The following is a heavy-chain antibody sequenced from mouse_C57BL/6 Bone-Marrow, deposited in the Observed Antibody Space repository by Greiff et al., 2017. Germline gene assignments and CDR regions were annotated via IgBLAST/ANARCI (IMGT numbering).Heavy chain of an antibody. Sequence: VHVKQSGAELVRPGASVKLSCTASGFNIKDDYMHWVKQRPEQGLEWIGWIDPENGDTEYASKFQGKATITADTSSNTAYLQLSSLTSEDTAVYYCTLIYYDYDDGDLSYAMDYWGQGTSVTVSS. CDR2: IDPENGDT. D-gene: IGHD2-4*01. CDR3: TLIYYDYDDGDLSYAMDY. CDR1: GFNIKDDY. V-gene: IGHV14-4*01. J-gene: IGHJ4*01.